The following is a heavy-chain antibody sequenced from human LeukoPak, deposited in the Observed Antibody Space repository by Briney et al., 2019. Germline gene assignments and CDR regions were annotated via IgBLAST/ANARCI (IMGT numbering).Heavy chain of an antibody. Sequence: GGSLRLSCAASGFTFSSYAVSWVREAPARGLEWVSSLRGNGDTFYADSVKGRFTLSRDDSRNTVYLQLNNLRVEDTAVYYCAQASWVSNADAVLWGQGTVVTVSS. CDR3: AQASWVSNADAVL. V-gene: IGHV3-23*01. CDR1: GFTFSSYA. J-gene: IGHJ4*02. D-gene: IGHD1-1*01. CDR2: LRGNGDT.